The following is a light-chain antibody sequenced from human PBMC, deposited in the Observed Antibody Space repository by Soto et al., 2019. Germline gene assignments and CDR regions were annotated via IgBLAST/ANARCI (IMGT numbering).Light chain of an antibody. CDR1: QSVSSSY. Sequence: EIMLTQSPATLSVSPGERGTLSCRASQSVSSSYLAWYQQKPGQAPRLLIYGASSRATGIPDRFSGSGSGTDFTLTISSLQPEDFATYYCQQSYSTPLTFGGGTKVDIK. CDR2: GAS. V-gene: IGKV3D-20*02. J-gene: IGKJ4*01. CDR3: QQSYSTPLT.